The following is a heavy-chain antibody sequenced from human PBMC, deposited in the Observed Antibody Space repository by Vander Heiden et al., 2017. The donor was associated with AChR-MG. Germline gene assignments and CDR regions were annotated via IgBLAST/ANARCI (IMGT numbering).Heavy chain of an antibody. J-gene: IGHJ4*02. CDR1: GGSISSSSYY. V-gene: IGHV4-39*01. CDR3: ARQRRWLQLAYYFDY. Sequence: QLQLQESGPGLVKPSETLSLTCTVSGGSISSSSYYWGWIRQPPGKGLGWIGSIYYSGSTYYNPSLKSRVTISVDTSKNQFSLKLSSVTAADTAVYYCARQRRWLQLAYYFDYWGQGTLVTVSS. D-gene: IGHD5-12*01. CDR2: IYYSGST.